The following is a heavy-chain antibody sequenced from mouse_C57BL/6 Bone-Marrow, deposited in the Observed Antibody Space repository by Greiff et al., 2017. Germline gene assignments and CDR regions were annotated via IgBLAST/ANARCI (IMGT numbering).Heavy chain of an antibody. CDR3: AREGRAHYYGSSYGFAY. J-gene: IGHJ3*01. CDR2: IDSSASYT. D-gene: IGHD1-1*01. Sequence: VQLQQPEAEFVMPGASVKLSCKASGYTFTGYWMHWVKQSPGQGLEWIGEIDSSASYTNYNQHFKGKSTLTLDKSSSTGYMQLSSLTSEESGVYYWAREGRAHYYGSSYGFAYWGQGTLVTVSA. CDR1: GYTFTGYW. V-gene: IGHV1-69*01.